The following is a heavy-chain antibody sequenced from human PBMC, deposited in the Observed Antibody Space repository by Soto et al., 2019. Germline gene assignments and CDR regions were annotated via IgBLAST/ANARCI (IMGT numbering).Heavy chain of an antibody. CDR2: INTGNGNT. D-gene: IGHD6-13*01. V-gene: IGHV1-3*04. J-gene: IGHJ5*02. Sequence: QVQLVQSGAEVKKPGASVKVSCKASGYTFTSYAMHWVRQAPGQRLEWMGWINTGNGNTNYSQKFQGRVTITRDTSASTAYMELSSLRSEDTAVYYCARDLSSSSWDLEYNWFDPWGQGTLVTVSS. CDR3: ARDLSSSSWDLEYNWFDP. CDR1: GYTFTSYA.